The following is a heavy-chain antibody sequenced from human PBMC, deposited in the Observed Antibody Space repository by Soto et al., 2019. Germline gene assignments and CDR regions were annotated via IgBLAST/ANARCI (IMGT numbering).Heavy chain of an antibody. Sequence: GRSLRLSCAASGFTFSSYAMSLVRQAPGKGLECVSAFSGSACSTYYADSVKGRFTISRDNSKNTLYLQMNSLRAEDTAVYYCAKDQAPAVWGQASLVTVSS. J-gene: IGHJ4*02. V-gene: IGHV3-23*01. CDR3: AKDQAPAV. CDR1: GFTFSSYA. CDR2: FSGSACST. D-gene: IGHD2-2*01.